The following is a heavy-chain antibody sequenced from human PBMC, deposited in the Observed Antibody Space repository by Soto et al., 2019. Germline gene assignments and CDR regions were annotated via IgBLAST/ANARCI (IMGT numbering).Heavy chain of an antibody. CDR3: AREYSGSWYPFDY. Sequence: KFQGRVTITRDTSASTAYMELSSLRSEDTAVYYCAREYSGSWYPFDYWGQGTLVTVSS. D-gene: IGHD6-13*01. V-gene: IGHV1-3*01. J-gene: IGHJ4*02.